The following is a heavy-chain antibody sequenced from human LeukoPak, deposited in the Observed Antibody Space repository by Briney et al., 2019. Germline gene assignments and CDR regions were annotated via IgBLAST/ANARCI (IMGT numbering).Heavy chain of an antibody. J-gene: IGHJ3*02. CDR1: GYSISSNNW. CDR3: ARNQAVADNRGAFDI. Sequence: SDTLSLTCAVSGYSISSNNWWAWLRQPPGKGLEWIGYIYYSGSTYYNPYIPSLTSRGTMSVNTSKNQCSLKLDSVTEIDTAMYYCARNQAVADNRGAFDIWGQGTMVTVSS. D-gene: IGHD6-19*01. CDR2: IYYSGST. V-gene: IGHV4-28*01.